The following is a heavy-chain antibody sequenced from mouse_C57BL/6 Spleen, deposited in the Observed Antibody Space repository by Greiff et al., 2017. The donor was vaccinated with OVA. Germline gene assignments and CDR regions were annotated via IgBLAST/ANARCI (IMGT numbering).Heavy chain of an antibody. Sequence: EVKLVESVAELVRPGASVKLSCTASGFNIKNTYMHWVKQRPEQGLEWIGRIDPANGNTKYAPKFQGKATITADTSSNTAYLQLSSLTSEDTAIYYCARGKYYGSTLDYWGQGTTLTVSS. D-gene: IGHD1-1*01. V-gene: IGHV14-3*01. CDR1: GFNIKNTY. J-gene: IGHJ2*01. CDR2: IDPANGNT. CDR3: ARGKYYGSTLDY.